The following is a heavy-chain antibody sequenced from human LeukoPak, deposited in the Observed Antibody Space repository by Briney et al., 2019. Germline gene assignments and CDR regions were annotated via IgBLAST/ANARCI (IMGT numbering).Heavy chain of an antibody. V-gene: IGHV3-23*01. CDR2: ISPSGDIT. CDR1: GFTFSNHG. D-gene: IGHD3-22*01. J-gene: IGHJ4*02. CDR3: ARDYYDGIGYYYEDY. Sequence: GGSLRLSCAASGFTFSNHGMNWVRQAPGKGLEWVSGISPSGDITYYADSVKGRFTISRDNSKNTLSLQMNSLRAEDTAVYYCARDYYDGIGYYYEDYWGQGTLVTVSS.